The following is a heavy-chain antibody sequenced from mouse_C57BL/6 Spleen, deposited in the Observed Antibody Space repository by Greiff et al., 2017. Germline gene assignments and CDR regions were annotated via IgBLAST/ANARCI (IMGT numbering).Heavy chain of an antibody. J-gene: IGHJ4*01. D-gene: IGHD3-1*01. CDR1: GFTFSDYG. Sequence: EVQRVESGGGLVKPGGSLKLSCAASGFTFSDYGMHWVRQAPEKGLEWVAYISSGSSTIYYADTVKGRFTISRDTAKNTLFLQMTSLRSEDTAMYYCASGPLGAMDYWGQGTSVTVSS. CDR3: ASGPLGAMDY. V-gene: IGHV5-17*01. CDR2: ISSGSSTI.